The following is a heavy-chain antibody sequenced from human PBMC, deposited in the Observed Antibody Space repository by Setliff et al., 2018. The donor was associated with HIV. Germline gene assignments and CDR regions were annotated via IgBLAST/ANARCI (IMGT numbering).Heavy chain of an antibody. D-gene: IGHD5-12*01. CDR1: GYRFNTYG. J-gene: IGHJ4*02. CDR3: ARDNRTGYSGGWPLDY. CDR2: ISPYNGDT. Sequence: GASVKVSCKASGYRFNTYGISWVRQAPGQGLEWMGWISPYNGDTRFAQSLQGRVTLTTDTSTNTAYMEMRTLRSDDTAVYYCARDNRTGYSGGWPLDYWGQGTLVTVSS. V-gene: IGHV1-18*01.